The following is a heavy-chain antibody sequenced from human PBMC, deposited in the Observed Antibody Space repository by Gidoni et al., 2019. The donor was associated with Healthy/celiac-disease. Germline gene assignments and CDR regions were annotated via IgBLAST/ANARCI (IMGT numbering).Heavy chain of an antibody. CDR3: ARGARTFTIRQGWFDP. CDR1: GYSFTSYW. D-gene: IGHD3-3*01. J-gene: IGHJ5*02. Sequence: VQLVQSGAAVKKPGESLKISCKGSGYSFTSYWIGWVRQMPGKGLEWMGIIYPGDSDTRYIPSCQGQVTIAADKSISTAYLQWSSLKASDTAMYYCARGARTFTIRQGWFDPWGQGTLVTVSS. CDR2: IYPGDSDT. V-gene: IGHV5-51*01.